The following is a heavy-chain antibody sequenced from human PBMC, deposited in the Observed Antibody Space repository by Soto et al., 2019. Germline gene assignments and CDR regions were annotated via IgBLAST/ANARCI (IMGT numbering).Heavy chain of an antibody. D-gene: IGHD6-13*01. J-gene: IGHJ6*02. CDR1: GDSVSSNSAA. Sequence: SQTLSLTCAISGDSVSSNSAAWNWIRQSPSRGLEWLGRTYYRSKWYNDYAVSVKSRITINPDTSKNQFSLQLNSVTPEDTAVYYCARESEPGIAAALYYYYGMDVWGQGTTVTVSS. CDR2: TYYRSKWYN. V-gene: IGHV6-1*01. CDR3: ARESEPGIAAALYYYYGMDV.